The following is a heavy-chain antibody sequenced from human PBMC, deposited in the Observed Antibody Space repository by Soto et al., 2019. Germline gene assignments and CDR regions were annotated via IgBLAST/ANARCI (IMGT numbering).Heavy chain of an antibody. J-gene: IGHJ4*02. V-gene: IGHV1-69*01. Sequence: QVQLVQSGAEVKKPGSSVKVSCKASGGTFRTYAITWVRQAPGQGLEWMGGIIPIFGSAKYAQKFQDRVTLTADESTSTAYMELSSLRSEDTAGYYCATTRDYFLDYWGQGTLVTVSS. D-gene: IGHD4-17*01. CDR2: IIPIFGSA. CDR1: GGTFRTYA. CDR3: ATTRDYFLDY.